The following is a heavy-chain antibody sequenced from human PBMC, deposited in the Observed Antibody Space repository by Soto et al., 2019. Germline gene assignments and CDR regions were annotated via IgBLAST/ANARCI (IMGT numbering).Heavy chain of an antibody. Sequence: TSETLSLICTVSGDFISRGHYYWSWFRHPPRKDLEFIVYIYYIGRNYYNQSLKSRVSISVDTSNNHFSLMLSSVTAVYTAVYYCAIDPTVTTGEFDIWGQRPLVTV. CDR2: IYYIGRN. J-gene: IGHJ3*02. D-gene: IGHD4-17*01. V-gene: IGHV4-30-4*01. CDR3: AIDPTVTTGEFDI. CDR1: GDFISRGHYY.